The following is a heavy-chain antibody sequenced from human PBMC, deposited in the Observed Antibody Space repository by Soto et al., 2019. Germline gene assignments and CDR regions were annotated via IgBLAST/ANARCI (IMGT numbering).Heavy chain of an antibody. CDR1: GFTFGDYA. J-gene: IGHJ6*02. D-gene: IGHD1-1*01. V-gene: IGHV3-49*03. CDR2: IRSKAYGGTT. CDR3: TSVKGYDYYYYYGMDV. Sequence: GGSLRLSCTASGFTFGDYAMSWFRQAPGKGLEWVGFIRSKAYGGTTEYAASVKGRFTISRDDSKSIAYLQMNSLKTEDTAVYYCTSVKGYDYYYYYGMDVWGQGTTVTVSS.